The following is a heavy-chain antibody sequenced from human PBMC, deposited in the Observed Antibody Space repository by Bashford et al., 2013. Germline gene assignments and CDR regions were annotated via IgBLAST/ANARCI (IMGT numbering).Heavy chain of an antibody. CDR3: ARVPSRFVDAFMFTATHFDY. J-gene: IGHJ4*02. Sequence: KYAQKVQGRVTMTTDTSTSTAYMELRSLRSDDTAVYYCARVPSRFVDAFMFTATHFDYWGQGTLVTVSS. D-gene: IGHD3-10*01. V-gene: IGHV1-18*01.